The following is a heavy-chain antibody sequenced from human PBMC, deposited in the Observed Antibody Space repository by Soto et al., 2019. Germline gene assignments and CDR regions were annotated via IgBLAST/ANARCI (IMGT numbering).Heavy chain of an antibody. CDR3: AAEGTVTTGMDV. Sequence: QMQLVQSGPEVKKPGTSVKVSCKASGFTITSSAMQWVRQARGQRLEWIGWIVVGSGNTNYAQKFQERVTITRDMSTSTAYMELSSLRSEDTAVYYCAAEGTVTTGMDVWGQGTTVTVSS. CDR2: IVVGSGNT. V-gene: IGHV1-58*02. CDR1: GFTITSSA. J-gene: IGHJ6*02. D-gene: IGHD4-17*01.